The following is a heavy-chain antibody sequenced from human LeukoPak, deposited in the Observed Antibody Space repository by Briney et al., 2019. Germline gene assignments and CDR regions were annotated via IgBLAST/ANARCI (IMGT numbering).Heavy chain of an antibody. Sequence: GGSLRLSCAASGFTVSSSYMNWVRQAPGKGLEWVSVIYSGGSTYYVDSVKGRFTISRDNSKNTLYLQMNSLRAEDTAVYCCARGRSGGWYLDAFDIWGQGTMATVSS. D-gene: IGHD6-19*01. CDR3: ARGRSGGWYLDAFDI. CDR2: IYSGGST. V-gene: IGHV3-66*01. CDR1: GFTVSSSY. J-gene: IGHJ3*02.